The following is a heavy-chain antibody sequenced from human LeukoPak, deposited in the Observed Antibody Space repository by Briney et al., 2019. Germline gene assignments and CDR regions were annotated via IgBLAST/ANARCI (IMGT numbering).Heavy chain of an antibody. D-gene: IGHD3-22*01. CDR1: GFTFSSYS. Sequence: GGSLRLSCAASGFTFSSYSMNWFRQAPGKGLEWVSGISASGGATYYADSVKGRFTISRDNSKNTLYLQMNSLRAEDTAVYYCVRDDDRPDNGLDYWGQGTLVTVSS. CDR2: ISASGGAT. J-gene: IGHJ4*02. CDR3: VRDDDRPDNGLDY. V-gene: IGHV3-23*01.